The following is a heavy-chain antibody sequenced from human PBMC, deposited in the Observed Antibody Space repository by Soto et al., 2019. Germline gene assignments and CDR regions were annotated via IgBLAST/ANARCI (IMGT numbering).Heavy chain of an antibody. V-gene: IGHV1-69*12. CDR2: IIPLFGTT. Sequence: QVQLVQSGAEVKKPGSSVKVSWKASGGTFSSYGISWVRQAPGQGLEWMGGIIPLFGTTNYAQKFQGRVTITADESTSTAYMELSSLRSEDTAVYYCARHYCGGDCYPNYYYHGMDVWGQGTTVTVSS. CDR3: ARHYCGGDCYPNYYYHGMDV. CDR1: GGTFSSYG. D-gene: IGHD2-21*02. J-gene: IGHJ6*02.